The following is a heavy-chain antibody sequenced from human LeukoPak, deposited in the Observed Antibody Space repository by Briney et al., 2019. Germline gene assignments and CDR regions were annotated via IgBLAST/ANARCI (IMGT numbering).Heavy chain of an antibody. CDR3: AKDMGEGISITMVRGVGFDY. D-gene: IGHD3-10*01. Sequence: GGSLRLSCAASGFTFDDYAMHCVRQAPGKGLEWVSGISWNSGSIGYADSVKGRFTISRDNSKNSLYLQMNSLRTEDTALYYCAKDMGEGISITMVRGVGFDYWGQGTLVTVSS. V-gene: IGHV3-9*01. CDR1: GFTFDDYA. CDR2: ISWNSGSI. J-gene: IGHJ4*02.